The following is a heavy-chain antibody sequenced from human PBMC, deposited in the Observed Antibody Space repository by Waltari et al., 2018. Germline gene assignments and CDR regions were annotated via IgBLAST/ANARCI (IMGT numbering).Heavy chain of an antibody. CDR1: GGSISSTSYY. J-gene: IGHJ4*02. CDR3: SRPGRVGGGSLMGLDY. V-gene: IGHV4-39*02. D-gene: IGHD2-15*01. CDR2: LIYNGNN. Sequence: QLQLQESGPGLVKPSETLSLTCSVSGGSISSTSYYWGWIRQPPGKGLEWIGRLIYNGNNYYTPSLKSRFTISVDTSKNHCSLQRRSGAAADTAMYYCSRPGRVGGGSLMGLDYWGQGTLVTVSS.